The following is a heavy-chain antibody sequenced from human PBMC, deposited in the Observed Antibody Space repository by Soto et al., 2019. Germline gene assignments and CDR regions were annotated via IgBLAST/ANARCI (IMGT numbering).Heavy chain of an antibody. CDR3: ARAVNYDFWSGYFYYMDV. CDR2: IIPILGIA. J-gene: IGHJ6*03. V-gene: IGHV1-69*02. Sequence: ASVKVSCTASGGTFSSYTISWVRQAPGQGLEWMGRIIPILGIANYAQKFQGRVTITADKSTSTAYMELSSLRSEDTAVYYCARAVNYDFWSGYFYYMDVWGKGTTVTVSS. D-gene: IGHD3-3*01. CDR1: GGTFSSYT.